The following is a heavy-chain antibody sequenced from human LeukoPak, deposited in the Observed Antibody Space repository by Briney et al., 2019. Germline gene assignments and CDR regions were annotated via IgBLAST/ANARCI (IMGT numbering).Heavy chain of an antibody. CDR1: GFTFSSYG. CDR3: ARRGAVAGTLDY. J-gene: IGHJ4*02. D-gene: IGHD6-19*01. Sequence: GGSLRLSCAASGFTFSSYGMSWVRQAPGKGLEWVSAISGSGGSTYYADSVKGRFTISRDNSKNTLYLQMNSLRVEDTAVYYCARRGAVAGTLDYWGQGTLVTVSS. V-gene: IGHV3-23*01. CDR2: ISGSGGST.